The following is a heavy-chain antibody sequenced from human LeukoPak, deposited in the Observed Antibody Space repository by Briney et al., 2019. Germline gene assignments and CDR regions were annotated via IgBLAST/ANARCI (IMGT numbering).Heavy chain of an antibody. J-gene: IGHJ3*02. V-gene: IGHV4-61*02. CDR1: GGSISSGSYY. Sequence: SQTLSLTRTVSGGSISSGSYYWSWIRQPAGKGLEWIGRIYTSGSTNYNPSLKSRVTISVDTSKNQFSLKLSSVTAADTAVYYCARESSIVVVPAAIPRAFDIWGQGTMVTVSS. CDR3: ARESSIVVVPAAIPRAFDI. CDR2: IYTSGST. D-gene: IGHD2-2*02.